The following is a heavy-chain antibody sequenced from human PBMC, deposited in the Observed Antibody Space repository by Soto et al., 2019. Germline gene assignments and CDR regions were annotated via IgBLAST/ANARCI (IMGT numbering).Heavy chain of an antibody. Sequence: GGSLRLSCAASGFTFSSYGMHWVRQAPGKGLEWVAVISYDGSNKYYADSVKGRFTISRDNSKNTLYLQMNSLRAEDTAVYYCAKFWDSELEPFDYWGQGTLVTVSS. D-gene: IGHD1-1*01. J-gene: IGHJ4*02. CDR2: ISYDGSNK. CDR3: AKFWDSELEPFDY. CDR1: GFTFSSYG. V-gene: IGHV3-30*18.